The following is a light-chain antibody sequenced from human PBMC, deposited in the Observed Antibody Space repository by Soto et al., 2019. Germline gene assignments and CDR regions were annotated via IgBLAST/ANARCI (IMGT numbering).Light chain of an antibody. V-gene: IGKV1-39*01. CDR3: QHFGNSLYT. Sequence: DIQMTQSPSSLSASVGDRVTITCRASQSISSYLNWYQQKPGKAPKLLIYAASSLQSGVPSRFSGSGSGTDFTLTISSLQPEDFAVYYCQHFGNSLYTFGQGTKLEIK. CDR1: QSISSY. CDR2: AAS. J-gene: IGKJ2*01.